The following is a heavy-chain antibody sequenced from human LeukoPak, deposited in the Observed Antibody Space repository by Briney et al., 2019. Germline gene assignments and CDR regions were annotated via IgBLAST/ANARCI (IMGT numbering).Heavy chain of an antibody. J-gene: IGHJ4*02. Sequence: SGGSLRLSCAASGFTFSSYAMSWVRQAPGKGLEWVSAISGSGGSTYYADSVKGRFTISRDNSKNTLYLQMNSLRAEDTAVYYCAKDLGYSGYATFDYWGQGTLVTVSS. CDR2: ISGSGGST. CDR1: GFTFSSYA. CDR3: AKDLGYSGYATFDY. D-gene: IGHD5-12*01. V-gene: IGHV3-23*01.